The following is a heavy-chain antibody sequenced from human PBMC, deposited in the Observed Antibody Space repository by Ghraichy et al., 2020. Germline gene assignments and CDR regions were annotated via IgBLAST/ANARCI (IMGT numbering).Heavy chain of an antibody. CDR1: SDSVNSCGYS. CDR3: DRLETVYYGSGGDPRGWFVP. CDR2: ISFRGNT. V-gene: IGHV4-30-4*07. D-gene: IGHD3-10*01. Sequence: SETLSLTCAVSSDSVNSCGYSWSWIRQPPGKALEWIVYISFRGNTYYNPSLESRISISMDTSKNQFSLKVTSVTAADTAVYYCDRLETVYYGSGGDPRGWFVPWGQGILVTVSS. J-gene: IGHJ5*02.